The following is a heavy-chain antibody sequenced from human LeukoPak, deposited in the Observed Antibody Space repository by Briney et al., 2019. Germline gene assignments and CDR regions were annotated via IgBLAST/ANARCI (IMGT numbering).Heavy chain of an antibody. CDR1: GFTLRTYG. CDR2: ISYDGSTK. CDR3: ARPPTVTPFSAEYFQH. V-gene: IGHV3-30*03. J-gene: IGHJ1*01. Sequence: GGSLRLSCSASGFTLRTYGMHWVRQAPGKGLEWVAVISYDGSTKYYADSVNGRFTISRDNSKNTLYLQMNSLRPEDTAVYYCARPPTVTPFSAEYFQHWSQGTLVTVSS. D-gene: IGHD4-17*01.